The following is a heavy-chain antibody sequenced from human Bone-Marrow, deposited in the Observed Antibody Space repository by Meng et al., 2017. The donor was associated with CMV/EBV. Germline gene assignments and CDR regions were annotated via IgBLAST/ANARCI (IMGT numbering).Heavy chain of an antibody. V-gene: IGHV3-21*01. CDR1: GFTFSSYS. D-gene: IGHD4-11*01. J-gene: IGHJ6*02. CDR3: AKDASQDYSNYYYYYYYGMDV. CDR2: ISSSSSYI. Sequence: GESLKISCAASGFTFSSYSMNWVRQAPGKGLEWVSSISSSSSYIYYADSVKGRFTISRDNSKNTLYLQMNSLRAEDTAVYYCAKDASQDYSNYYYYYYYGMDVWGQGTTVTVSS.